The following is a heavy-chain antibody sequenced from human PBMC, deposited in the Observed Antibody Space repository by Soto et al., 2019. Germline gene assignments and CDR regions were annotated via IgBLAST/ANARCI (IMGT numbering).Heavy chain of an antibody. CDR3: ARWPNWNQDSSYYYYGMDV. CDR1: GGSISSYY. D-gene: IGHD1-1*01. J-gene: IGHJ6*02. Sequence: PSETLSLTCTVSGGSISSYYWSWIRQPPGKGLEWIGYIYYSGSTSYNPSLKSRVTISVDTSKNQFSLKLSSVTAADTAVYYCARWPNWNQDSSYYYYGMDVWGQGTTVTVSS. V-gene: IGHV4-59*01. CDR2: IYYSGST.